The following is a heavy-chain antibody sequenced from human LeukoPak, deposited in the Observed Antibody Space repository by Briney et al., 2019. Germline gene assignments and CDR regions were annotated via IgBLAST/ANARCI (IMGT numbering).Heavy chain of an antibody. D-gene: IGHD6-19*01. CDR3: ARGGLGSAFDN. J-gene: IGHJ4*02. Sequence: GGSLRLSCAASGFTFSSYALSWVRQAPGKGLECVSAISGSGGSTYSADSLKGRFTISRDNSKNALYLQINSLRTDDTAVFYCARGGLGSAFDNWGQGTLVTVSS. CDR1: GFTFSSYA. V-gene: IGHV3-23*01. CDR2: ISGSGGST.